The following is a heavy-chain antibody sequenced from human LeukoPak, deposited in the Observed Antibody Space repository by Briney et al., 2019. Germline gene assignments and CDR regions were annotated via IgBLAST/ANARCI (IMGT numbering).Heavy chain of an antibody. Sequence: SETLSLTCTVSGGSIRSDYWSWIRQPPGKGREWIGRVYYTGSTNYNPSLISRVSMSVDTSKNQFSLKLSSVNDADTAVYYCARDLRGDYGAFDIWGQGTMVTVSS. CDR2: VYYTGST. CDR3: ARDLRGDYGAFDI. V-gene: IGHV4-59*01. D-gene: IGHD4-17*01. J-gene: IGHJ3*02. CDR1: GGSIRSDY.